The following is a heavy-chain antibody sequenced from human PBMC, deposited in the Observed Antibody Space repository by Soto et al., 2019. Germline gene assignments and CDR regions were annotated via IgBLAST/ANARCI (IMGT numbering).Heavy chain of an antibody. CDR2: IIPIFGTA. CDR1: GGTFSSYA. V-gene: IGHV1-69*06. Sequence: GASVKVSCKASGGTFSSYAISWVRQAPGQGLEWMGGIIPIFGTANYAQKFQGRVTITADKSTSTAYMELSSLRSEDTAVYYCARDQGQLVRSTYYYYGMDVWGQGTTVTVSS. J-gene: IGHJ6*01. D-gene: IGHD6-13*01. CDR3: ARDQGQLVRSTYYYYGMDV.